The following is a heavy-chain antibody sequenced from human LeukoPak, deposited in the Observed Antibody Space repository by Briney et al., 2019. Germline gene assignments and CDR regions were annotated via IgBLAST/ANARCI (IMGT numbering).Heavy chain of an antibody. J-gene: IGHJ3*02. CDR3: ATMHQHDPRGGGWYTPYDAFDI. CDR2: IIPILGIA. D-gene: IGHD6-19*01. CDR1: GGTFSSYA. V-gene: IGHV1-69*04. Sequence: GASVKVSCKASGGTFSSYAISWVRQAPGQGLEWMGRIIPILGIANYAQKFQGRVTITADKSTSTAYMELSSLRSEDTAVYYCATMHQHDPRGGGWYTPYDAFDIWGQGTMVTVSS.